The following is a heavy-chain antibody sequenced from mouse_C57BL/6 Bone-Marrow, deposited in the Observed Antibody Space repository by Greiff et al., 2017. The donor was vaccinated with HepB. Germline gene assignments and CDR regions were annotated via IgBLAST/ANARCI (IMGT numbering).Heavy chain of an antibody. Sequence: VQLQQSGAELVKPGASVKLSCKASGYTFTSYWMHWVKQRPGQGLEWIGMIHPNSGSTNYNEKFKSKATLTVDKSSSTAYMQLSSLTSEDSAVYYCAGGSSDYAMDYWGQGTSVTVSS. CDR1: GYTFTSYW. D-gene: IGHD1-1*01. CDR2: IHPNSGST. CDR3: AGGSSDYAMDY. J-gene: IGHJ4*01. V-gene: IGHV1-64*01.